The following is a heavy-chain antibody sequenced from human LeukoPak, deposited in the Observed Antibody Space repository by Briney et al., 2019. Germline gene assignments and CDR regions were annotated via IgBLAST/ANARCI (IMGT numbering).Heavy chain of an antibody. CDR3: ARTGAAYVVVPAAMDY. D-gene: IGHD2-2*01. V-gene: IGHV3-21*01. CDR1: GFTFSSYS. Sequence: PGGSLRLSCAASGFTFSSYSMNWVRQAPGKGLEWVSSISSSSSYIYYADSVKGRFTISRDNAKNSLYLQMNSLRAEDTAVYYCARTGAAYVVVPAAMDYWGQGTLVTVSS. CDR2: ISSSSSYI. J-gene: IGHJ4*02.